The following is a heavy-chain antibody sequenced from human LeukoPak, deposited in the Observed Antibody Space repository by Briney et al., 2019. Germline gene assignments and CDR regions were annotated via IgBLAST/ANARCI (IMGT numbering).Heavy chain of an antibody. CDR2: IYYSGST. V-gene: IGHV4-61*01. D-gene: IGHD3-22*01. Sequence: SETLSLPCTVSGGSISSRSYYWGWIRQPPGKGLEWNGYIYYSGSTNYNPSLKSRVTISVDTSKNQVSLKLSSVTAADTAVYYCARESYDSSGPGFDYWGQGTLVTVSS. CDR1: GGSISSRSYY. CDR3: ARESYDSSGPGFDY. J-gene: IGHJ4*02.